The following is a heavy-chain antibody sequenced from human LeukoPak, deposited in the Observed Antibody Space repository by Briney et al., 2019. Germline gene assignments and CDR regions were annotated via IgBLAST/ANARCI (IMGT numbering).Heavy chain of an antibody. CDR3: ASGPKTGDYGDYETDY. D-gene: IGHD4-17*01. CDR2: IYYSGNT. J-gene: IGHJ4*02. Sequence: SETLSLTCTVSGGSISSSDYYWGWIRQPPGKGLEWIGSIYYSGNTYYNPSLKSRVTISVDTSKNQFSLKLSSVTAADTAVYYCASGPKTGDYGDYETDYWGQGTLVTVSS. CDR1: GGSISSSDYY. V-gene: IGHV4-39*07.